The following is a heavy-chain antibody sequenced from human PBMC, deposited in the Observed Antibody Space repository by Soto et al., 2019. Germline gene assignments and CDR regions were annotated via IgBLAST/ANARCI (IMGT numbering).Heavy chain of an antibody. CDR1: GGSISSGGYY. CDR3: ARGYYDSSGQSSTFDI. V-gene: IGHV4-61*08. D-gene: IGHD3-22*01. CDR2: IYYSGST. J-gene: IGHJ3*02. Sequence: PSETLSLTCTVSGGSISSGGYYWSWIRQHPGKGLEWIGYIYYSGSTNYNPSLKSRVTISVDTSKNQFSLKLSSVTAADTAVYYCARGYYDSSGQSSTFDIWGQGTMVTVSS.